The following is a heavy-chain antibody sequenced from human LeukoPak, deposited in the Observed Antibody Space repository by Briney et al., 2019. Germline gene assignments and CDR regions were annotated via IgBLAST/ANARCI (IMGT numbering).Heavy chain of an antibody. V-gene: IGHV1-58*01. D-gene: IGHD6-6*01. CDR2: IVVGSGNT. CDR1: GFTFTSSA. CDR3: ARGSYSSSSGADY. J-gene: IGHJ4*02. Sequence: SVKVSCKASGFTFTSSAVQWVRQARGQRLEWIGWIVVGSGNTNYAQKFQERVTITRDMSTSTAYMELSSLRSEDTAVYYCARGSYSSSSGADYWGQGILVTVSS.